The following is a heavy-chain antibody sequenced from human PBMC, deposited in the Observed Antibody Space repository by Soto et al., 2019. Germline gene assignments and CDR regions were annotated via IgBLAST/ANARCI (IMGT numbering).Heavy chain of an antibody. CDR3: TRHGKELPRFDP. Sequence: EVQLVESGGGLVQPGGSLKLSCAASGFTFSGSAMHWVRQASGKGLEWVGRIRSKANSYATAYAASVKGRFTISRDDSTNTAYLQMNSLKTEDTAVYYCTRHGKELPRFDPWGQGTLVTVSS. V-gene: IGHV3-73*01. CDR1: GFTFSGSA. J-gene: IGHJ5*02. CDR2: IRSKANSYAT. D-gene: IGHD1-26*01.